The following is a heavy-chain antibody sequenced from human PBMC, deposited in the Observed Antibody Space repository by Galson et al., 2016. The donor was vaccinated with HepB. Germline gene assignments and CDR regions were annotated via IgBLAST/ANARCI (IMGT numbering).Heavy chain of an antibody. CDR3: AREDPNIAVAALDY. Sequence: SLRLSCAASGFTFSRYGMHWVRQAPGEGLESVAFIWYDGTNKFYADSVKGRFTISRDNSKNTLYLQLNSLRAEDTAVYYCAREDPNIAVAALDYWGQGTLCTVSS. J-gene: IGHJ4*02. V-gene: IGHV3-33*01. D-gene: IGHD6-19*01. CDR1: GFTFSRYG. CDR2: IWYDGTNK.